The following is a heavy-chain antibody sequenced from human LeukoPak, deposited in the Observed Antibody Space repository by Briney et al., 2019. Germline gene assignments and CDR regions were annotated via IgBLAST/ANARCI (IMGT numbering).Heavy chain of an antibody. CDR3: AKFPYSSGWATDY. CDR2: VRYDGGNK. V-gene: IGHV3-30*02. CDR1: GITFSVYD. Sequence: GGSLRLSCAASGITFSVYDMHWVRQALGKGLEEVAFVRYDGGNKFYADSVKGRFTLSRDNSKNTLYLQMNSLRAEDTAVYYCAKFPYSSGWATDYWGQGTLVTVSS. D-gene: IGHD6-19*01. J-gene: IGHJ4*02.